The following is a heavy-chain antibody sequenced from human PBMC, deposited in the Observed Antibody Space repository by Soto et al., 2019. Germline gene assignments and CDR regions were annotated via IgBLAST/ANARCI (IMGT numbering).Heavy chain of an antibody. Sequence: PGESLKISCKGSGYSFTSYWIGWVRQMPGKGLEWMGIIYPGDSDTRYSPYFQGQVTISADKSISTACLQWSSLKASDTAMYYCAIPLGDIFSGWYSGHTPYGMDVWGQGTTVTV. CDR1: GYSFTSYW. V-gene: IGHV5-51*01. CDR2: IYPGDSDT. D-gene: IGHD6-19*01. CDR3: AIPLGDIFSGWYSGHTPYGMDV. J-gene: IGHJ6*02.